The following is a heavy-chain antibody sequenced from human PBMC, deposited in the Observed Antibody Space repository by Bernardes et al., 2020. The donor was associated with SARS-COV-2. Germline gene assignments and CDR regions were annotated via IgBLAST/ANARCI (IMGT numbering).Heavy chain of an antibody. J-gene: IGHJ4*02. CDR2: GDSSGST. CDR3: VGGRVDMCTYSFAY. Sequence: SQTRSPTCTVAGGSISSYYGTWIRQRAGEGLEWNGRGDSSGSTNYNPSPKRRVTMSVNTSANQLSLKLASVTAADTAGYYCVGGRVDMCTYSFAYCGPGTLVTVSS. D-gene: IGHD3-9*01. CDR1: GGSISSYY. V-gene: IGHV4-4*07.